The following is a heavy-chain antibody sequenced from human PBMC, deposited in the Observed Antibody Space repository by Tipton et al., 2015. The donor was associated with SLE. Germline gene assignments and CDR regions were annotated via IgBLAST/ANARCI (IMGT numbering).Heavy chain of an antibody. CDR2: IYTSGST. J-gene: IGHJ6*03. D-gene: IGHD2-2*01. V-gene: IGHV4-4*07. Sequence: TLSLTCTVSGGSISDYYWSWIRQPAGKGLEWIGRIYTSGSTNYSPSLKSRVTISVDTSKNQFSLKLSSVTAADTAVYYCARGDMVVVPAAGGGYYYYMDVWGKGTTVAVSS. CDR3: ARGDMVVVPAAGGGYYYYMDV. CDR1: GGSISDYY.